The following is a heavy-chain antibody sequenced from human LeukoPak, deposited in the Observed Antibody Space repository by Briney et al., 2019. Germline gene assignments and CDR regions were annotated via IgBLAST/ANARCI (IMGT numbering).Heavy chain of an antibody. D-gene: IGHD6-13*01. CDR1: GFTFDDYA. J-gene: IGHJ4*02. Sequence: GGSLRLSRAASGFTFDDYAMHWVRQAPGKGLEWVSGISWNSGSIGYADSVKGRFTISRDNSKNMVYLQMNSLRAEDTAVYYCAREGYSSSWGHFDYWGQGTPVTVSS. CDR2: ISWNSGSI. CDR3: AREGYSSSWGHFDY. V-gene: IGHV3-9*01.